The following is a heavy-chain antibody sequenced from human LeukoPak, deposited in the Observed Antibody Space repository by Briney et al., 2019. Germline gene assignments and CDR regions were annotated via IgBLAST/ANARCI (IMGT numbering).Heavy chain of an antibody. CDR2: IHHTRTT. Sequence: PSGTLSLTRAVSGGSNATTNRWSWGRQPPGKGLEWIGEIHHTRTTNNNPSLKSGVTISVDTSKNQFSLKLSSVTAADTAVYYCARPGPPPSIAARRSWFDPWGQGTLVTVSS. D-gene: IGHD6-6*01. CDR3: ARPGPPPSIAARRSWFDP. V-gene: IGHV4-4*02. CDR1: GGSNATTNR. J-gene: IGHJ5*02.